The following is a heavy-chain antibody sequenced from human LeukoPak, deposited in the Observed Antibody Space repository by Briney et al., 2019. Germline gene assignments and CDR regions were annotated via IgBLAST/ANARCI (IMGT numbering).Heavy chain of an antibody. V-gene: IGHV4-39*01. CDR2: IYYSGST. J-gene: IGHJ4*02. Sequence: SETLSLTCTVSGDSISSSTYYCGWVRQPPGKGLEWIGNIYYSGSTYYNPSLKSRVTISVDTSKNQFSLKLSSVTAADTAVYYCAKTYGYNPFDYSCQGTLVTVSS. CDR1: GDSISSSTYY. D-gene: IGHD5-24*01. CDR3: AKTYGYNPFDY.